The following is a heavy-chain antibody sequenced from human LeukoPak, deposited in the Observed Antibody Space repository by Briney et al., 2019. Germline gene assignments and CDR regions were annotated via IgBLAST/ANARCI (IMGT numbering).Heavy chain of an antibody. CDR2: INNDGSKT. V-gene: IGHV3-74*01. Sequence: PGGSLRLSCATSGFTFSAYWMHWVRQVPGKELVWVSHINNDGSKTTYADSVKGRFTISRDNAKNTLNLQMNSLRVEDSAVYFCVRDAPNSRFDPWGQGTLVTVSS. J-gene: IGHJ5*02. CDR1: GFTFSAYW. CDR3: VRDAPNSRFDP. D-gene: IGHD2/OR15-2a*01.